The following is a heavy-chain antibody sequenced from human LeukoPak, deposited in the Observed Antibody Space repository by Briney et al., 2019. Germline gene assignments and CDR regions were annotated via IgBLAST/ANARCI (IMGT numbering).Heavy chain of an antibody. CDR1: GFTFSSYS. D-gene: IGHD3-22*01. Sequence: PGGSLRLSCAASGFTFSSYSMNWVRQAPGKGLEWVSSISSSSSYIYYADSVKGRFTISRDNAKNSLYLQMNSLRAEDTAVYYCARGTDYYDSSGYPDYWGQGTLVTVSS. V-gene: IGHV3-21*01. CDR2: ISSSSSYI. CDR3: ARGTDYYDSSGYPDY. J-gene: IGHJ4*02.